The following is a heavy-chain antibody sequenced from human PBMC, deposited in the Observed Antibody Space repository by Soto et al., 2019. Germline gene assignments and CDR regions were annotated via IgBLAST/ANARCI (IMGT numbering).Heavy chain of an antibody. Sequence: QVQLVQSEAEVKEPGASVKVSCKASGYTFHDYTISWVRQAPGQGLEWMGWINPFIAYAQYAQNLRGRVSMTADTSTNTAYMELRNLGADDTAVYYCARNSSDLYGWLDPWGQGTLVTVSS. CDR1: GYTFHDYT. CDR3: ARNSSDLYGWLDP. D-gene: IGHD3-22*01. CDR2: INPFIAYA. J-gene: IGHJ5*02. V-gene: IGHV1-18*04.